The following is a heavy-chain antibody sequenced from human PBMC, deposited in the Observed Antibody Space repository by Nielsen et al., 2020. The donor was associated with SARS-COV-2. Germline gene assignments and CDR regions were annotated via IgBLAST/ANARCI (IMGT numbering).Heavy chain of an antibody. J-gene: IGHJ3*02. CDR1: GGSISSYY. CDR2: IYYSGST. V-gene: IGHV4-59*01. Sequence: SETLSLTCTVSGGSISSYYWSWIRQPPGKGLEWIGYIYYSGSTNYNPSLKSRVTISVDTYKNQFSLKLSSVTAADTAVYYCARAVTPTTFDIWGQGTMVTVSS. D-gene: IGHD4-23*01. CDR3: ARAVTPTTFDI.